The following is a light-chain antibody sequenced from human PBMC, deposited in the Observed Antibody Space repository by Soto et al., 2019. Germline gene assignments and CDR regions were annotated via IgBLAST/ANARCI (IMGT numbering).Light chain of an antibody. J-gene: IGKJ1*01. CDR1: QSLTSSY. CDR2: ATS. Sequence: EFLLRQCPGTLSLTRVEKGTLXWRASQSLTSSYLAWYQQKPGQAPRLLIYATSSRATDIPDRFSGSGSGTDFTLTISRLEPEDFAVYYCQQYGSSLWTFGQGTKVDIK. CDR3: QQYGSSLWT. V-gene: IGKV3-20*01.